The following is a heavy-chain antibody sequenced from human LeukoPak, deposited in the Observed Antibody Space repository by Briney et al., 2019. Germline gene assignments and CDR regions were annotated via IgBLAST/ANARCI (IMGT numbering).Heavy chain of an antibody. CDR3: ARTVVVTAEHAFDI. CDR2: IIPIFGTA. CDR1: GGTFSSYT. Sequence: SVKVSCKASGGTFSSYTLSWVRQAPGQGLEWMGGIIPIFGTADYAQKFQGRVTITADKSTSTAYMELNSLRFEDTAVYYCARTVVVTAEHAFDIWGQGTMVTVSS. D-gene: IGHD2-21*02. V-gene: IGHV1-69*06. J-gene: IGHJ3*02.